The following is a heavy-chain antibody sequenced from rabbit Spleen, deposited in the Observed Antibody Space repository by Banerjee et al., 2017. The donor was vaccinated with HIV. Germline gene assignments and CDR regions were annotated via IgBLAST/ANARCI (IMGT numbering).Heavy chain of an antibody. Sequence: QEQLEESGGDLVKPEGSLTLTCKASGFDLSKYWMCWVRQAPGKGLEWIACINTYTVKSVYASWATGRFTISRTSSTTVTLQMTSLTAADTATYFCAKTVGGGINAYNSLWGPGTLVTVS. CDR2: INTYTVKS. CDR3: AKTVGGGINAYNSL. V-gene: IGHV1S45*01. D-gene: IGHD6-1*01. J-gene: IGHJ4*01. CDR1: GFDLSKYW.